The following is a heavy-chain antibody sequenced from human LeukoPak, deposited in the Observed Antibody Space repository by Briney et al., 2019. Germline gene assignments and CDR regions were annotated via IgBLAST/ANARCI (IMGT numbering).Heavy chain of an antibody. CDR3: AKETPNTGWFDP. CDR1: RHTFTTYY. Sequence: GASVKVSCKASRHTFTTYYVHLVRQAPGQGLEWMGVINPSGDGTNYPQRFQGRVTLTRDTSTSTDYMELSSLRSEGTAIYYCAKETPNTGWFDPWGQGTLVTVSS. V-gene: IGHV1-46*01. CDR2: INPSGDGT. J-gene: IGHJ5*02. D-gene: IGHD1-14*01.